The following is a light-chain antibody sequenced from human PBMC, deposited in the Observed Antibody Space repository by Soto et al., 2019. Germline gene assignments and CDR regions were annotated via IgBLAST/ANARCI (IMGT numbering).Light chain of an antibody. CDR1: QGISNY. J-gene: IGKJ4*01. V-gene: IGKV1-27*01. Sequence: DIQMTQSPSSLSASVGERVTITCRASQGISNYLAWYQQTPGKVPKLLIYAASTLQAGVPSRFSASGSGTDITLTISSLQPEDVATYYCQKYNSAPLTFGGGTKVEIK. CDR3: QKYNSAPLT. CDR2: AAS.